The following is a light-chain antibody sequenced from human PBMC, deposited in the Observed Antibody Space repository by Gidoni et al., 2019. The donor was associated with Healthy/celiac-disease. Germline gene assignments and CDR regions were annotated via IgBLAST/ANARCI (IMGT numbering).Light chain of an antibody. V-gene: IGKV3-11*01. CDR3: QQRSNWPPL. CDR2: DAS. CDR1: QSVSSY. J-gene: IGKJ5*01. Sequence: EIVLTQSPATLSLSPGERATLSCRASQSVSSYLAWYQQKPGQAPRLLIYDASNRATGIPARFSGSGSETDFTLTISSLEPEDFAVYYCQQRSNWPPLFGQXTRLEIK.